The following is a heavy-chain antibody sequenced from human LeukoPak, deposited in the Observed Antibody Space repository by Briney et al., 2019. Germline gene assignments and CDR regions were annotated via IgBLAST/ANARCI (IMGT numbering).Heavy chain of an antibody. CDR2: ISAYNGNT. D-gene: IGHD3-10*01. V-gene: IGHV1-18*01. CDR1: GYTFTSYG. CDR3: ARGELYYYGSGKATDY. J-gene: IGHJ4*02. Sequence: ASVKVSCKASGYTFTSYGISWVRQAPGQGLEWMGWISAYNGNTNYAQKLQGRVTMTTDTSTSTAYMELRSLRSDDTAVYYCARGELYYYGSGKATDYGGQGTLVTVSS.